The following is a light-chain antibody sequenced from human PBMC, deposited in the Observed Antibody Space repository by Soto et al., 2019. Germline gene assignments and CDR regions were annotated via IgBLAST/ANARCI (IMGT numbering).Light chain of an antibody. V-gene: IGLV1-40*01. CDR3: QSYDSSLSGWV. J-gene: IGLJ3*02. CDR1: SSDIGAHYD. Sequence: QSVLTQPPSVSGAPGQRVTSSCTGSSSDIGAHYDVHWYQQLPGTAPTLLIYGNNNRPSGVPDRFSGSKSGTSASLAITGLQAEDEAEYYCQSYDSSLSGWVFGGGTKVTVL. CDR2: GNN.